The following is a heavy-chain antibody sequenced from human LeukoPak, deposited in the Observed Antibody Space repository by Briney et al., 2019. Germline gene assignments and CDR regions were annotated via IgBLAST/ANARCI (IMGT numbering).Heavy chain of an antibody. CDR1: VGSISSGNW. CDR3: ATAPILRGEGGEHYKYGMDV. Sequence: SGTLSLTCGVSVGSISSGNWWSWVRQSPGKGLDWIGEIYHNGTPNYNPSLKSRVTISADTFKNHFSLKLTSVTAADTAVYYCATAPILRGEGGEHYKYGMDVWGQGTTVIVSS. CDR2: IYHNGTP. D-gene: IGHD2-2*02. J-gene: IGHJ6*02. V-gene: IGHV4-4*02.